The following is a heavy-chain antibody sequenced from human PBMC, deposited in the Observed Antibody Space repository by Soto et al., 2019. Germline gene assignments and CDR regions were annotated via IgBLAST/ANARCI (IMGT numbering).Heavy chain of an antibody. Sequence: ESGGGVVQPGRSLRLSCAASGFTFSVYGMHWVRQAPGKGLEWVALVSNDGSIKYYADSVKGRFTISRDNSKNTLYLQMNSLRVEDTAVYYCAKDGSHLAVAGASPTSYFYGLAVWGQGTTVTVSS. CDR1: GFTFSVYG. V-gene: IGHV3-30*18. CDR3: AKDGSHLAVAGASPTSYFYGLAV. CDR2: VSNDGSIK. D-gene: IGHD6-19*01. J-gene: IGHJ6*02.